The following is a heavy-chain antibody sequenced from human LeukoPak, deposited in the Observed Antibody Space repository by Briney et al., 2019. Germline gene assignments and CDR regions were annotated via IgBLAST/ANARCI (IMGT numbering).Heavy chain of an antibody. Sequence: SETLSLTCTVSGGSISSSSYYWGWIRQPPGKGLEWIGSIYYSGSTYYNPSLKSRVTISVDTSKNQFSLKLSSVTAADTAVYYCARDRGLNTLDYWGQGTLVTVSS. CDR1: GGSISSSSYY. D-gene: IGHD2-15*01. J-gene: IGHJ4*02. CDR3: ARDRGLNTLDY. CDR2: IYYSGST. V-gene: IGHV4-39*02.